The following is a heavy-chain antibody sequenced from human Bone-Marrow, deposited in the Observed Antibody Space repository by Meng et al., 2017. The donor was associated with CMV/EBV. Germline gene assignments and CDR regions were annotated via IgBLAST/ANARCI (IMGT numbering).Heavy chain of an antibody. V-gene: IGHV3-30-3*01. CDR1: GFTFSSYA. CDR3: ARDRSSVVVVAADYYLDY. D-gene: IGHD2-15*01. J-gene: IGHJ4*02. Sequence: GESLKISCAASGFTFSSYAMHWVRQAPGKGLEWVAVISYDGSNKYYADSVKGRFTISRDNSKNTLYLQMNSLRAEDTAVYYCARDRSSVVVVAADYYLDYWSQGTLVTVSS. CDR2: ISYDGSNK.